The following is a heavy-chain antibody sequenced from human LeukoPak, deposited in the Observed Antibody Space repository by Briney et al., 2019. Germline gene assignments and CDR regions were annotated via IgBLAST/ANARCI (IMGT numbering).Heavy chain of an antibody. CDR1: GFTFSSYV. D-gene: IGHD3-22*01. J-gene: IGHJ4*02. V-gene: IGHV3-64*01. Sequence: GGSLRLSCAASGFTFSSYVMYWVRQAPGKGLEYVSSTSSNGGSTYYANSVKGRFTISRDNSTNTLYLQMGSLRAEDMAVYYCARGGQSKYDSSGYLNYFDYWGQGTLVTVSS. CDR2: TSSNGGST. CDR3: ARGGQSKYDSSGYLNYFDY.